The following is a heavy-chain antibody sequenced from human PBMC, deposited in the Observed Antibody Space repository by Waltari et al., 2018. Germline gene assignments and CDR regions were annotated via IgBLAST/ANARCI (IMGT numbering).Heavy chain of an antibody. D-gene: IGHD5-12*01. CDR2: IWYDGSNK. J-gene: IGHJ4*02. CDR1: GFTFSSYG. CDR3: ARDRMATIHRGDYFDY. Sequence: QVQLVESGGGVVQPGRSLRLSCAASGFTFSSYGMHWVRQAPGKGLEWVEVIWYDGSNKYYADSVKGRFTISRDKSKNTLYLQMNSLRAEDTAVYYCARDRMATIHRGDYFDYWGQGTLVTVSS. V-gene: IGHV3-33*01.